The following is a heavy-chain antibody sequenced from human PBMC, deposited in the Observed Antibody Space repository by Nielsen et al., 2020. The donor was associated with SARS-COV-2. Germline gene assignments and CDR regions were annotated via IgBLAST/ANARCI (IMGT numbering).Heavy chain of an antibody. D-gene: IGHD3-16*01. CDR3: VRGNSVMALDV. CDR2: ISHSGDT. CDR1: GGSVSGFH. V-gene: IGHV4-34*01. Sequence: SATLSLTCRVSGGSVSGFHWNWVRLPPQKGLEWIGEISHSGDTLYDASLHSRATISVDRSKNEVSLRVTSVTVADTATYYCVRGNSVMALDVWGRGTTVSVS. J-gene: IGHJ6*02.